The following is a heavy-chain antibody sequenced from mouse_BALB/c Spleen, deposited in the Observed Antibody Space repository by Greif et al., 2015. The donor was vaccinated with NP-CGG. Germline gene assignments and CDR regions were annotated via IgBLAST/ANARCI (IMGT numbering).Heavy chain of an antibody. V-gene: IGHV1-54*01. CDR1: GYAFTNYL. CDR3: ARVGYSYYAMDY. D-gene: IGHD2-3*01. J-gene: IGHJ4*01. CDR2: INPGSGGT. Sequence: VQLQQSGAELVRPGTSVKVSCKASGYAFTNYLIEWVKQRPGQGLEWIGVINPGSGGTNYNEKFKGKATLTADKSSSTAYMQLSNLASDDSAVYFCARVGYSYYAMDYWGQGTSVTVSS.